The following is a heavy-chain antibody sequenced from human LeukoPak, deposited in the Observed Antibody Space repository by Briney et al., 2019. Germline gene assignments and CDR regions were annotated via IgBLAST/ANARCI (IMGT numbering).Heavy chain of an antibody. D-gene: IGHD2-21*02. Sequence: ASVKVSCKASGYTFTGYYMHWVRQAPGQGLEWMGWINPNSGGTNYAQKFQGRVTMTRDTSISTAYMELSRLRSDDTAVYYCARALAYCGGDCYGFDYWGQGTLVTVSS. V-gene: IGHV1-2*02. CDR1: GYTFTGYY. CDR3: ARALAYCGGDCYGFDY. J-gene: IGHJ4*02. CDR2: INPNSGGT.